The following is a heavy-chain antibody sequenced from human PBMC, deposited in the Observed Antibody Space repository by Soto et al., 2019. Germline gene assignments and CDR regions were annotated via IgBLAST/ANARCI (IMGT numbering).Heavy chain of an antibody. V-gene: IGHV2-5*01. CDR1: GFSLSSIGVA. CDR2: LYWNDDR. Sequence: QITLKESGPALVKPTQTLTLTCTFSGFSLSSIGVAVGWIRQPPGKALEWLALLYWNDDRRYSPSLKSRLTITKDPSKNQVVLTMTNMDPADTATYYCAHSASVPCCYYFDSWGQGTLVTVSS. D-gene: IGHD1-26*01. J-gene: IGHJ4*02. CDR3: AHSASVPCCYYFDS.